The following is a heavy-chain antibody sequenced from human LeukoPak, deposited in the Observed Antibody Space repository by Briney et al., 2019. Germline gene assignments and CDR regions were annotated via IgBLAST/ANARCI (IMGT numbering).Heavy chain of an antibody. V-gene: IGHV3-43*02. J-gene: IGHJ4*02. D-gene: IGHD3-10*01. CDR3: AKDMWRFGELDYDY. CDR1: GFTFDDYA. CDR2: ISGDGGST. Sequence: QPGGSPTLSCAASGFTFDDYAMHWARQAPGKALDWVSRISGDGGSTYYADSVKGRLTISRDNSKNSLYLQMNSLRTEDTALYYCAKDMWRFGELDYDYWGQGTLVTVSS.